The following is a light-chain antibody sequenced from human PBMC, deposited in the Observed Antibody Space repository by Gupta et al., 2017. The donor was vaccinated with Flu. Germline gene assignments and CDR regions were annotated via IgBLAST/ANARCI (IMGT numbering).Light chain of an antibody. CDR2: NNI. Sequence: ATISCSGSSSNIGSTCVNWYQHLPAAAPKVLIYNNIKRPSGVPARFSGSKSGTSASLAISGLQAEDEADYYCAALDDSLNGWVFGGGTKLTVL. J-gene: IGLJ3*02. CDR1: SSNIGSTC. V-gene: IGLV1-44*01. CDR3: AALDDSLNGWV.